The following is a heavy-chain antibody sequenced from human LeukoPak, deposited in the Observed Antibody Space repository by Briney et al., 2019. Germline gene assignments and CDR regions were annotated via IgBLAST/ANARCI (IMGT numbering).Heavy chain of an antibody. J-gene: IGHJ1*01. D-gene: IGHD1-1*01. CDR3: ANKLPLHNPPQH. CDR2: IYYSGST. CDR1: GGSIGSSTYY. Sequence: SETLSLTCTVSGGSIGSSTYYWGWIRQPPGKGLEWFGCIYYSGSTYYNPSLRSRVTISVDTSKNQFSLNLSSVTAADTAVYYCANKLPLHNPPQHWGQGTLVTVSS. V-gene: IGHV4-39*01.